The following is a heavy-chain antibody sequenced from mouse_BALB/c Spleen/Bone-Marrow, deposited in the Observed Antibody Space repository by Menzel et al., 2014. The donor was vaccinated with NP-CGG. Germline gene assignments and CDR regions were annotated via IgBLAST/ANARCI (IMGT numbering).Heavy chain of an antibody. CDR1: EFDFSGYW. D-gene: IGHD2-3*01. CDR3: ARNDGYSFAY. J-gene: IGHJ3*01. V-gene: IGHV4-1*02. CDR2: INPDSSTT. Sequence: DVQLQESGGGLVQPGGSLKLSCAASEFDFSGYWMSWVRQAPGKGLEWIGEINPDSSTTNYTPSLKDKFIISRDNAKNTLYLQMSKVRSEDTAPYYCARNDGYSFAYWGQGTLVTVSA.